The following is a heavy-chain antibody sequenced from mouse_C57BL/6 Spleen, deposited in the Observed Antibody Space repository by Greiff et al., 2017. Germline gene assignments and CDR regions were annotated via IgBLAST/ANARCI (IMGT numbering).Heavy chain of an antibody. V-gene: IGHV1-42*01. CDR2: INPSTGGT. CDR3: ARGYSPFDY. CDR1: GYSFTGYY. J-gene: IGHJ2*01. D-gene: IGHD2-12*01. Sequence: DVKLQESGPELVKPGASVKISCKASGYSFTGYYMNWVKQSPEKSLEWIGEINPSTGGTTYNQKFKAKATLTVDKSSSTAYMQLKSLTSEDSAVYYCARGYSPFDYWGQGTTRTVSS.